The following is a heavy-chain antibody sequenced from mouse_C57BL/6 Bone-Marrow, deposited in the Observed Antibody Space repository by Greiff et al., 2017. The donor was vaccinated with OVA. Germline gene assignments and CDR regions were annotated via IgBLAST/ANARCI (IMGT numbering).Heavy chain of an antibody. D-gene: IGHD1-1*01. Sequence: EVQLQQSGAELVRPGASVKLSCTASGFNIKDYYMHWVKQRPEQGLEWIGRIDTEDGDPESAPKFQGKATMTADTSSNTAYLQLSSLTSEDTAVYYCTLITTVVATPYWYFDVWGTGTTVTVSS. CDR1: GFNIKDYY. J-gene: IGHJ1*03. CDR3: TLITTVVATPYWYFDV. V-gene: IGHV14-1*01. CDR2: IDTEDGDP.